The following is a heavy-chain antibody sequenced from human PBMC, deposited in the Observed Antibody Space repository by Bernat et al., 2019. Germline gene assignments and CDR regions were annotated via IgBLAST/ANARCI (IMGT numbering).Heavy chain of an antibody. CDR3: ARDLTMDTAMERYMDV. Sequence: QVQLVQSGAEVKKPGASVKVSCKASGYTFTGYYMHWVRQAPGQGLEWMGWINPNSGGTNYAQKFQGWVTMTRDTSISTAYMELSRLRSDDTAVYYCARDLTMDTAMERYMDVWGKGTTVTVSS. V-gene: IGHV1-2*04. D-gene: IGHD5-18*01. CDR1: GYTFTGYY. J-gene: IGHJ6*03. CDR2: INPNSGGT.